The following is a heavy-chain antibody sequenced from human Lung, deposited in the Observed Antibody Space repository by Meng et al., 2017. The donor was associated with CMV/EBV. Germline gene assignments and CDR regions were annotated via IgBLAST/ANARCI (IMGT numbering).Heavy chain of an antibody. J-gene: IGHJ6*02. CDR2: CDSGDT. Sequence: SXTXSLXCHVSGHSISSDYFWGRVRQSPGTGLEWVGICDSGDTFYNPSLTSRVAISVDTSANQFSLTLRSVTAADTAVYYCVRHIRVVPARGDGVDVWGQGXTVTVSS. V-gene: IGHV4-38-2*01. CDR1: GHSISSDYF. D-gene: IGHD2-2*01. CDR3: VRHIRVVPARGDGVDV.